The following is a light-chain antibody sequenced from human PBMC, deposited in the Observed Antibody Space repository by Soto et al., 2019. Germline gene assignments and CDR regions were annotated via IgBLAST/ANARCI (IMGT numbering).Light chain of an antibody. CDR1: SSDVGGYNY. Sequence: QSALTQPPSASGSPGQSVTISCTGTSSDVGGYNYVSWYQQHPGKAPKLMIYEVTKRPSGVSYRFSGSKSGDTASLTISGLQAEDDADYYCSSYTSSAPFYVFGTGTKVTVL. CDR2: EVT. J-gene: IGLJ1*01. CDR3: SSYTSSAPFYV. V-gene: IGLV2-14*01.